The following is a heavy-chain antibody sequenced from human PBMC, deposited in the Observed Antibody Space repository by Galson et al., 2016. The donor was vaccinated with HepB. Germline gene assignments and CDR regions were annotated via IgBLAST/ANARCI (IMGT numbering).Heavy chain of an antibody. J-gene: IGHJ5*02. CDR2: IYSGDST. V-gene: IGHV3-53*01. CDR3: ARGKALTGSEPLHP. D-gene: IGHD6-19*01. CDR1: GFTVSSTF. Sequence: SLRLSCAASGFTVSSTFMTWVRQAPGKGLEWVSVIYSGDSTNYADSVKGRFTISRDNSKNTLFLQMNTLRVEDTAVYYFARGKALTGSEPLHPWGQGTLVTVSS.